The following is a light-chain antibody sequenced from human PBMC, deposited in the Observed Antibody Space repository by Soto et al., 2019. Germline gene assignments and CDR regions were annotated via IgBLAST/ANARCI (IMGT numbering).Light chain of an antibody. CDR2: AAS. J-gene: IGKJ1*01. CDR1: QSISSY. CDR3: QQSYGTPQT. V-gene: IGKV1-39*01. Sequence: DIQMTQSPSSLSASVGDRVTITCRASQSISSYLNWYQQKPGKAPKLLIYAASSLQSGVPSRFSGSGSGTYFTLTISSLQPEDFATYYCQQSYGTPQTFGQGTKVEIK.